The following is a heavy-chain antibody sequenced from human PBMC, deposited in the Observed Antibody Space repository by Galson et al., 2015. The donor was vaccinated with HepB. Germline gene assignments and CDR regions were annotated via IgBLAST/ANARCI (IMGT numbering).Heavy chain of an antibody. D-gene: IGHD2-21*01. V-gene: IGHV3-30*04. CDR3: ARERTTVVGPYFDY. Sequence: SLRLSCAASGFTFSSYAMHWVRQAPGKGLEWVAVISFDGRNQEERDSVKGRFTMSRDNSKNILFLQMNSLRLEDTAVYFCARERTTVVGPYFDYWGQGALVSVSS. CDR1: GFTFSSYA. J-gene: IGHJ4*02. CDR2: ISFDGRNQ.